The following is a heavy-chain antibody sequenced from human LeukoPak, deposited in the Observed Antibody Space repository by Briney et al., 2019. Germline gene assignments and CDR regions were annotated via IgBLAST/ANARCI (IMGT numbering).Heavy chain of an antibody. CDR1: GFTFSGSA. CDR3: ASSLYYYDSSGYGDY. J-gene: IGHJ4*02. Sequence: GGSLRLSCAASGFTFSGSAMHWVRQASGKGLEWVGRIRSKANSYATAYAASVKGRFTISRDDSKNTAYLQMNSLRAEDTAVYYCASSLYYYDSSGYGDYWGQGTLVTVSS. D-gene: IGHD3-22*01. CDR2: IRSKANSYAT. V-gene: IGHV3-73*01.